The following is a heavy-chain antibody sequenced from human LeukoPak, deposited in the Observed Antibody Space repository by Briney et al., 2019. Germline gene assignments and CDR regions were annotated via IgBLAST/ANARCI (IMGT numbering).Heavy chain of an antibody. V-gene: IGHV3-23*01. CDR1: GFTFSSYA. D-gene: IGHD5-12*01. Sequence: PGGSLRLSCAASGFTFSSYAMSWVRQAPGKGLEWVSSISGSGGNKHYEDSEKRRLTTDKDNSKNQLYLQMNSLRAEETAVYYCAKDTRGYSEHWGQGTLVTVSS. CDR2: ISGSGGNK. J-gene: IGHJ4*02. CDR3: AKDTRGYSEH.